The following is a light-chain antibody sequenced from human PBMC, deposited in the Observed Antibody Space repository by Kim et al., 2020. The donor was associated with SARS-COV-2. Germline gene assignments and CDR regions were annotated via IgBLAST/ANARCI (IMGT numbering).Light chain of an antibody. CDR2: AVS. V-gene: IGLV2-8*01. J-gene: IGLJ3*02. Sequence: QSALTQPPSASGSPGQSVTISCTGTSSDVGRYNYVSWYQQDPGKAPKLLIYAVSLRPSGVPGRFSGSKSGNTASLTVSGLQPEDEGDYYCSSYAGTNKLLFGGGTQLTVL. CDR1: SSDVGRYNY. CDR3: SSYAGTNKLL.